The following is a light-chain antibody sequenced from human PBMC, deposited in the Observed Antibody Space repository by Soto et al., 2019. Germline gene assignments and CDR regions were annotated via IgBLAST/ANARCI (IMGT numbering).Light chain of an antibody. CDR3: CSYAGSYVV. CDR2: DVT. J-gene: IGLJ2*01. V-gene: IGLV2-11*01. Sequence: QSVLTQPRSVSGSPGQSVAISCTGTSSDVGGYNYVSWYQQHPGKAPKPMIYDVTKRPSGVPDRFSGSKSGNTASLTISGLQAEDEADYYCCSYAGSYVVFGGGTMVTVL. CDR1: SSDVGGYNY.